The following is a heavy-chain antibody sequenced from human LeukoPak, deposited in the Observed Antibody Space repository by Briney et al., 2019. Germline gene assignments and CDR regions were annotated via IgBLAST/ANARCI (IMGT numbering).Heavy chain of an antibody. J-gene: IGHJ6*02. CDR1: GFXFSTYA. V-gene: IGHV3-30-3*01. CDR3: ARDRGGATSTYYYYGLDV. Sequence: GKSLRLSCAASGFXFSTYATHWVRQAPGKGREWVAVISYDGTNKYYGDSVKGRFTISRDNSKNTLYLQMNSLRGEDTAVYYCARDRGGATSTYYYYGLDVWGQGTTVTVSS. CDR2: ISYDGTNK. D-gene: IGHD2-2*01.